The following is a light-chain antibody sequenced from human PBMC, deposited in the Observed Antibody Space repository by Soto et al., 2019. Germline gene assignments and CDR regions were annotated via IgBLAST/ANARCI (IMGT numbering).Light chain of an antibody. CDR3: CSYTTSNTRV. CDR2: DVS. J-gene: IGLJ1*01. Sequence: QSVLTQPASVSGSPGQSITFSCTGTSSEIGAYNYVSWYQHHPGRAHKLMIFDVSIRPSGVSNRFSGSKSGNTASLTISGLQAEDEADYYCCSYTTSNTRVFGTGTKVTVL. V-gene: IGLV2-14*03. CDR1: SSEIGAYNY.